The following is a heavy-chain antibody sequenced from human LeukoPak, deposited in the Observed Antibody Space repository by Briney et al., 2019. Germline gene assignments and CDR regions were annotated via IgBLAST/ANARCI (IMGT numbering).Heavy chain of an antibody. D-gene: IGHD3-22*01. Sequence: GGSLRLSCAASGFTFSSYDMHWVRQATGKGLEWVSLISWDGGSTYYADSVKGRFTISRDNSKNSLYLQMNSLRAEDTALYYCAKDTYYYDSSGYSYLDYWGQGTLVTVSS. V-gene: IGHV3-43D*03. J-gene: IGHJ4*02. CDR3: AKDTYYYDSSGYSYLDY. CDR1: GFTFSSYD. CDR2: ISWDGGST.